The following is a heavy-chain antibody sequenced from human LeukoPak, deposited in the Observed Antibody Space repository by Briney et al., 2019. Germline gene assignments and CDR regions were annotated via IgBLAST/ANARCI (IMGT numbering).Heavy chain of an antibody. CDR1: GGSFSGYY. CDR3: ARRLSNPYYYYMDV. J-gene: IGHJ6*03. V-gene: IGHV4-34*01. Sequence: SETLSLTCAVYGGSFSGYYWSWIRQPPGKGLEWIGEINHSGSTNYNPSLKSRVTISVGKSKNQFSLKLSSVTAADTAVYYCARRLSNPYYYYMDVWGKGTTVTVSS. CDR2: INHSGST. D-gene: IGHD4-11*01.